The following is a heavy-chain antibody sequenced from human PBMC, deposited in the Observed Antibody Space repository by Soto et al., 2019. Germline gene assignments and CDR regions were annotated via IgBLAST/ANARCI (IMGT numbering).Heavy chain of an antibody. CDR3: ARARGYCSGSSCSLFYFYGLDV. V-gene: IGHV4-30-4*01. CDR2: IHHSGTT. Sequence: QVQLQESGPGLVKPSQTLSLTCTVSGDSISSGTNFWSWIRQPPGKALEWMGFIHHSGTTFYNPSLKSRVMISGDTCENKISLKMTSLTAADTAVYFCARARGYCSGSSCSLFYFYGLDVWGQGTKVSVSS. CDR1: GDSISSGTNF. D-gene: IGHD2-2*01. J-gene: IGHJ6*02.